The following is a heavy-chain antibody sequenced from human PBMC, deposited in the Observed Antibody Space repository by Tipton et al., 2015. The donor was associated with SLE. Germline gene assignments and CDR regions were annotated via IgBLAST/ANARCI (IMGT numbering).Heavy chain of an antibody. J-gene: IGHJ5*02. CDR2: TNWNGGST. V-gene: IGHV3-20*04. CDR3: ARDPVGSKGWFDP. D-gene: IGHD1-26*01. CDR1: GFTFDEYA. Sequence: SLRLSCAASGFTFDEYAMSWVRQVTGKGLEWVAGTNWNGGSTGYADTVKGRFAISRDNARNSLYLQINSLRAEDTAVYYCARDPVGSKGWFDPWGQGILVTVSS.